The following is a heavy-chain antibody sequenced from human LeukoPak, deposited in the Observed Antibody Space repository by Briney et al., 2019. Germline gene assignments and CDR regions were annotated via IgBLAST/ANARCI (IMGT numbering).Heavy chain of an antibody. V-gene: IGHV1-69*01. J-gene: IGHJ3*02. D-gene: IGHD2-21*01. Sequence: SVKVSCKASGGTFSSYAISWVRQAPGQGLEWMGGIIPIFGTANYAQKFQGRVTITADESTSTAYMELSSLRSEDTAVYYCARDTTSIAYCGGDCSSDAFDIWGQGTMVTVSS. CDR3: ARDTTSIAYCGGDCSSDAFDI. CDR2: IIPIFGTA. CDR1: GGTFSSYA.